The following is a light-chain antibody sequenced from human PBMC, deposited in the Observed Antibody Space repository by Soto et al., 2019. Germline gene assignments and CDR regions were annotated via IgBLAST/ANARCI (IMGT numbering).Light chain of an antibody. V-gene: IGKV3-15*01. CDR2: GAS. CDR1: QSVSTK. Sequence: EIVMTQSPATLSVSPGERATLSCRASQSVSTKLAWYQQKPGQAPRLLIYGASTRATGIPARFSGSGSGTEFTLTISSLQPDDFATYYCQQYNSHWTFGQGTKVDIK. CDR3: QQYNSHWT. J-gene: IGKJ1*01.